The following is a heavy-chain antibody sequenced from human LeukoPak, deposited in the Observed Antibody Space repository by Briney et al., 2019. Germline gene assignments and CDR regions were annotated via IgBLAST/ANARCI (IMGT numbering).Heavy chain of an antibody. Sequence: GGSLRLSCAASGFILSSYSMTWVRQAPGKGLEWISYISGDSGSIYYGDSVKGRFTISRDNAKNSLYLQMNSPRAEDTAVYYCARVADGSYTLFDYWGQGTLVTVSS. V-gene: IGHV3-48*01. CDR3: ARVADGSYTLFDY. J-gene: IGHJ4*02. D-gene: IGHD1-26*01. CDR2: ISGDSGSI. CDR1: GFILSSYS.